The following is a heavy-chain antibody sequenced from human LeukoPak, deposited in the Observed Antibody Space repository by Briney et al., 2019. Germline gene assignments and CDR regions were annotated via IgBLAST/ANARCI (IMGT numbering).Heavy chain of an antibody. CDR1: GFIFSYYS. V-gene: IGHV3-30-3*01. CDR3: VREAETTTWRSSRSYSFDS. D-gene: IGHD1-14*01. CDR2: ISYDGSSN. Sequence: GGSLRLSCAVSGFIFSYYSMHWVRQAPGKGLEWVAFISYDGSSNYYADSVKGRFTISRDKSGNTLYLQMNSLRAEDTAVYYCVREAETTTWRSSRSYSFDSWGQGTLVTVSS. J-gene: IGHJ4*02.